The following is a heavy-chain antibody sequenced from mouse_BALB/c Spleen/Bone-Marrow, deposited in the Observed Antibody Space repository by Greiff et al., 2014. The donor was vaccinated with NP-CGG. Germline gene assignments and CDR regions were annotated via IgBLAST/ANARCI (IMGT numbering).Heavy chain of an antibody. D-gene: IGHD2-1*01. CDR2: TNPSNGGT. Sequence: QVHVKQSGAELVKPGASVKLSCKASGYTFTSYYMYWVKQRPGQGLEWIGETNPSNGGTNFNEKFKSKATLTVDKSSSTAYMQLSSLTSEDSAVYYCTRYGNYYFDYWGQGTTLTVSS. J-gene: IGHJ2*01. V-gene: IGHV1S81*02. CDR3: TRYGNYYFDY. CDR1: GYTFTSYY.